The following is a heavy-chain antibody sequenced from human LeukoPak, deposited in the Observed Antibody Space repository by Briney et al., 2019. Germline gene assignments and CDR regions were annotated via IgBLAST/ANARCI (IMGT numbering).Heavy chain of an antibody. CDR2: IYHSGST. CDR1: GGSISSGGYS. D-gene: IGHD4-23*01. V-gene: IGHV4-30-2*01. Sequence: PSQTLSLTCAVSGGSISSGGYSWSWIRQPPGKGLEWIGYIYHSGSTYYNPSLKSRVTISVDRSKNQFSLKLSSVTAADTAVYYCARAGYGGNSLFDYWGLGTLVTVSS. J-gene: IGHJ4*02. CDR3: ARAGYGGNSLFDY.